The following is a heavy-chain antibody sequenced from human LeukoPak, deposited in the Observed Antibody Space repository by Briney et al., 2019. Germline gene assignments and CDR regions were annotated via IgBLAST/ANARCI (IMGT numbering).Heavy chain of an antibody. J-gene: IGHJ5*02. CDR2: IYYSGST. CDR3: ARHPSQLRPYNWFDP. D-gene: IGHD2-2*01. V-gene: IGHV4-39*01. CDR1: GGSISSSSYY. Sequence: SETLSLTCTVSGGSISSSSYYWGWIRQPPGEGLEWIGSIYYSGSTYYNPSLKSRVTISVDTSKNQFSLKLSSVTAADTAVYYCARHPSQLRPYNWFDPWGQGTLVTVSS.